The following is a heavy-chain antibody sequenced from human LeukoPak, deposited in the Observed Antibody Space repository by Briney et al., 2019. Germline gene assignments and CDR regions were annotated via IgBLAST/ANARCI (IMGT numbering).Heavy chain of an antibody. CDR2: VYYSGST. D-gene: IGHD5-12*01. CDR3: ARAGIVATSFFDY. CDR1: GGSISSYY. J-gene: IGHJ4*02. V-gene: IGHV4-59*01. Sequence: SETLSLTCTVSGGSISSYYWSWIRQPPGKGLEWIGYVYYSGSTNYNPSLKSRVTISVDTSKNQFSLKLGSVTAADTAVYYCARAGIVATSFFDYWGQGTLVTVSS.